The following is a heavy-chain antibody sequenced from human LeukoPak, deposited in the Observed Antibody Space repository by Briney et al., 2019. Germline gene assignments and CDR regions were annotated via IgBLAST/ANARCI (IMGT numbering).Heavy chain of an antibody. J-gene: IGHJ4*02. V-gene: IGHV4-61*02. CDR1: GGSITSGSYY. CDR2: VYTSGST. Sequence: SETLSLTCSVSGGSITSGSYYWSWIRQPAGKGLEWIGRVYTSGSTKYNPSLKSRVSLSVDTSRNQFSLNLTSVTAADTAVYYCVRHYYGSDMYYNYWGQGALVTVSS. CDR3: VRHYYGSDMYYNY. D-gene: IGHD3-10*01.